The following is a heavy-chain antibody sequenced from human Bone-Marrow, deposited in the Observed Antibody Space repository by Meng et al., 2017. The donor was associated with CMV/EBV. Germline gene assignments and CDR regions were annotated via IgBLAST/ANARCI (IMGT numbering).Heavy chain of an antibody. J-gene: IGHJ4*02. CDR2: IYYSGST. Sequence: SETLSLTCTVSGGSISSSSYYWGWIRQPPGKGLEWIGSIYYSGSTYYNPSLKSRVTISVDTSKNQFSLKLSSVTAADTAVYYCLLYSNYVKYWGQGKLVTVSS. CDR3: LLYSNYVKY. CDR1: GGSISSSSYY. V-gene: IGHV4-39*07. D-gene: IGHD4-11*01.